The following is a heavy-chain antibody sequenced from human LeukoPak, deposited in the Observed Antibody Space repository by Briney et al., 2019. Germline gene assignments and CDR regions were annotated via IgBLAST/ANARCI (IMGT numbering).Heavy chain of an antibody. CDR1: GGTFSSYT. D-gene: IGHD3-16*01. J-gene: IGHJ4*02. V-gene: IGHV1-69*16. CDR2: IIPILGIA. Sequence: SVKVSCKASGGTFSSYTISWVRQAPGQGLEWMGRIIPILGIANYAQKFQGRVTITTDESTSTAYMELSSLRSEDTAVYYCARETPMITFGGVFDYWGQGTLVTVSS. CDR3: ARETPMITFGGVFDY.